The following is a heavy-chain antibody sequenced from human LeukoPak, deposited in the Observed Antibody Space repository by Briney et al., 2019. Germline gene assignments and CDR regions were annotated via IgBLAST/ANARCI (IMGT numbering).Heavy chain of an antibody. V-gene: IGHV3-30*18. Sequence: PGGSLRLSCAASGFTFSSYGMHWVRQAPGKGLEWVAVISYDGSNKYYADSVKGRFTISRDNSKNTLYLQMNSLRAEDTAVYYCAEELWSDYWGQGTLVTVSS. CDR2: ISYDGSNK. D-gene: IGHD5-18*01. CDR3: AEELWSDY. CDR1: GFTFSSYG. J-gene: IGHJ4*02.